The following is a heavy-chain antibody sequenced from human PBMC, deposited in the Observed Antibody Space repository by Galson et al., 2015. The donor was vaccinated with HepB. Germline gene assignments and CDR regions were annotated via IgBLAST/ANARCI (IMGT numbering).Heavy chain of an antibody. CDR2: ISYDGSNK. V-gene: IGHV3-30-3*01. CDR3: ARCEISAVAGTTYYYYYGMDV. CDR1: GFTFSSYA. Sequence: SLRLSCAASGFTFSSYAMHWVRQAPGKGLEWVAVISYDGSNKYYADSVKGRFTISRDNSKNTLYLQMNSLRAEDTAVYYCARCEISAVAGTTYYYYYGMDVWGQGTTVTVSS. J-gene: IGHJ6*02. D-gene: IGHD6-19*01.